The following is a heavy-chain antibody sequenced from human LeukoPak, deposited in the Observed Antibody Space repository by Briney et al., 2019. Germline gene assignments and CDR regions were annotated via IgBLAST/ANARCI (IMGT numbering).Heavy chain of an antibody. V-gene: IGHV1-46*01. J-gene: IGHJ4*02. CDR3: ARDVPNPVVVIARFDY. Sequence: ASVKVSCKASGYTFTSYYMHWVRQAPGQGLEWMGIINPSGGSTSYAQKFQGRVTMTTDTSTSTAYMELRSLRSDDTAVYYCARDVPNPVVVIARFDYWGQGTLVTVSS. D-gene: IGHD2-21*01. CDR2: INPSGGST. CDR1: GYTFTSYY.